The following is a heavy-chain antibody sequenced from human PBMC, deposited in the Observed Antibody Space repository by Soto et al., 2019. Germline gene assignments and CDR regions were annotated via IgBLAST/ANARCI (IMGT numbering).Heavy chain of an antibody. CDR1: GYTFTSYG. CDR2: ISAYNGNT. Sequence: QVQLVQSGAEVKKPGASVKVSCKASGYTFTSYGISWVRQAPGQGLEWMGWISAYNGNTNYAQKLQGRVTMTTASSTSTAYMDLRSQRSDDTAVYYCARDPPGIAAAAPDYWGQGTLVPVSS. CDR3: ARDPPGIAAAAPDY. J-gene: IGHJ4*02. V-gene: IGHV1-18*01. D-gene: IGHD6-13*01.